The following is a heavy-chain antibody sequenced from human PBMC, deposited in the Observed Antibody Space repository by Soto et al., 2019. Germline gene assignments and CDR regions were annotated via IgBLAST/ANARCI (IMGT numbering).Heavy chain of an antibody. CDR2: FDPEDGET. J-gene: IGHJ4*02. CDR3: ANSIYCGGDCQGFDY. V-gene: IGHV1-24*01. CDR1: GYTLTELS. D-gene: IGHD2-21*02. Sequence: ASVKVSCKVSGYTLTELSMHWVRQAPGKGLEWMGGFDPEDGETIYAQKFQGRVTMTEDTSTDTAYMELSSLRSEDTAVYYCANSIYCGGDCQGFDYWGQGTLVTVSS.